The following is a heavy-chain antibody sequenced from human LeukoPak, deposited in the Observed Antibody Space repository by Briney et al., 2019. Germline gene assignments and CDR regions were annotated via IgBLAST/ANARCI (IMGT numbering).Heavy chain of an antibody. J-gene: IGHJ4*02. D-gene: IGHD3-10*01. CDR2: INDSGST. CDR1: GGSFSGYY. Sequence: PSETPSLTCAVYGGSFSGYYWSWIRQPPGKGLEWIGEINDSGSTNYNPSLRSRVTISVDTSMNQFSLKMRSVTAADTADYYCARGLWFGESRPYYYDYWGQGNLVTVST. V-gene: IGHV4-34*01. CDR3: ARGLWFGESRPYYYDY.